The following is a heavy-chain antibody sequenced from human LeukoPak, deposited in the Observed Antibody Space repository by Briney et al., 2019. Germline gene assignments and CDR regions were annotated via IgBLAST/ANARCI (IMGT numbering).Heavy chain of an antibody. CDR3: ARDRGGYIVVDYFDY. D-gene: IGHD5-18*01. V-gene: IGHV1-3*01. CDR2: INAGNGNT. Sequence: ASVKVSCTASGYTFTTYAMHWVRQAPGQRLEWMGWINAGNGNTKYSQKFQGRVTITRDTSASTAYMELSSLRSEDTAVYYCARDRGGYIVVDYFDYWGQGTLVTVSS. CDR1: GYTFTTYA. J-gene: IGHJ4*02.